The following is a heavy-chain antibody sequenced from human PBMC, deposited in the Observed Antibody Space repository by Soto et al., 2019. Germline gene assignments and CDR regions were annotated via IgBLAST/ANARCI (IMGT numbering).Heavy chain of an antibody. D-gene: IGHD3-3*01. CDR1: GGSISSYY. CDR3: ARDRNDFWSGWFDL. CDR2: IYYSGST. J-gene: IGHJ5*02. Sequence: PSETLSLTCTVSGGSISSYYWSWIRQPPGKGLEWIGYIYYSGSTNYNPSLKSRVTISVDTSKNQFSLKLSSVTAADTAVYYCARDRNDFWSGWFDLWGQGTLVTVSS. V-gene: IGHV4-59*01.